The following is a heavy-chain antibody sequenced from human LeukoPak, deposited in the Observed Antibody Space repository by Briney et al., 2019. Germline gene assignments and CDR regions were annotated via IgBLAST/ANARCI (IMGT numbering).Heavy chain of an antibody. CDR1: GGSISSGGYY. Sequence: SQTLSLTCTVSGGSISSGGYYWSWIRQHPGKGLEWIGYIYYSGSTYYNPSLKSRVTISVDTSKNQFSLKLSSVTAADTAVYYCARGRCRPDRSARYCSGGSCYSPYYYYYYGMDVWGQGTTVTVSS. D-gene: IGHD2-15*01. CDR2: IYYSGST. CDR3: ARGRCRPDRSARYCSGGSCYSPYYYYYYGMDV. V-gene: IGHV4-31*03. J-gene: IGHJ6*02.